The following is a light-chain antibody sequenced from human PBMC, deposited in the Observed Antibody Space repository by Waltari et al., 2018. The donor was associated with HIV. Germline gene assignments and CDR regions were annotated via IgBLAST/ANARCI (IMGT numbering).Light chain of an antibody. Sequence: QSALTQPPSVSASPGQSVNISCTGTSSDVGTYNRVSWYLQAPGTAPKVIIYEVKNRPSGVPDRFSGSKSGHTASLTISGLQAEDEADYYCSSYRGDNTLVFGSGTRVTVL. CDR1: SSDVGTYNR. V-gene: IGLV2-18*02. J-gene: IGLJ1*01. CDR2: EVK. CDR3: SSYRGDNTLV.